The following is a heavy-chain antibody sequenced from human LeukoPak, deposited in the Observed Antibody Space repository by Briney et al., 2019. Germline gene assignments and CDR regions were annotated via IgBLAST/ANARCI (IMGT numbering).Heavy chain of an antibody. CDR2: IIPIFGTA. CDR3: ARDLEVRLGYYYMDV. D-gene: IGHD5-12*01. V-gene: IGHV1-69*13. CDR1: GGTFSSYA. Sequence: ASVRVSCKASGGTFSSYAISWVRQAPGQGLEWMGGIIPIFGTANYAQKFQGRVTITADESTSTAYMELSSLRSEDTAVYYCARDLEVRLGYYYMDVWGKGTTVTVSS. J-gene: IGHJ6*03.